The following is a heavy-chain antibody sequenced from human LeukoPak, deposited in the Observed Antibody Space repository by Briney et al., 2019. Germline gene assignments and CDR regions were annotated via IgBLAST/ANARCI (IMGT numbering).Heavy chain of an antibody. CDR2: ISYDGRHK. CDR3: AKDCGSSWLGEGYSNYGMDV. V-gene: IGHV3-30*18. Sequence: PGGSLRLSCAASGFTFNNYCMHWVRQAPGKGLLWVAAISYDGRHKYYADPVKGRFTISRDNSKNTLYLQMNSLRAEDTALYYCAKDCGSSWLGEGYSNYGMDVWGQGTTVTVSS. CDR1: GFTFNNYC. D-gene: IGHD6-13*01. J-gene: IGHJ6*02.